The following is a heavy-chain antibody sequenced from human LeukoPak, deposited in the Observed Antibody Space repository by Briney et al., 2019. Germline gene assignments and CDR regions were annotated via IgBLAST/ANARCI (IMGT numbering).Heavy chain of an antibody. J-gene: IGHJ4*02. D-gene: IGHD2-2*02. CDR1: GFTFSSYG. V-gene: IGHV3-30*02. CDR3: AKWPYCSSTSCYTRQPDY. CDR2: IRYDGSNK. Sequence: GGSLRLSCAASGFTFSSYGMHWVRQAPGKGLERVAFIRYDGSNKYYADFVKGRFTISRDNSKNTLYLQMNSLRAEDTAVYYCAKWPYCSSTSCYTRQPDYWGQGTLVTVSS.